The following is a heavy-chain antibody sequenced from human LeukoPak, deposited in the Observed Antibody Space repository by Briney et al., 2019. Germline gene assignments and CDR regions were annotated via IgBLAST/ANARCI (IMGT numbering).Heavy chain of an antibody. Sequence: ASVKVSCMTAGYSFIGFFIHWVRQAPGRGVYWMGSVSTITGDANLAQRFQGRVTMARDTSITTVYMELSSLTSDDTAVYYCARDAGDNWFDPWGQGTLVTVSS. CDR1: GYSFIGFF. CDR3: ARDAGDNWFDP. V-gene: IGHV1-2*02. J-gene: IGHJ5*02. CDR2: VSTITGDA. D-gene: IGHD3-10*01.